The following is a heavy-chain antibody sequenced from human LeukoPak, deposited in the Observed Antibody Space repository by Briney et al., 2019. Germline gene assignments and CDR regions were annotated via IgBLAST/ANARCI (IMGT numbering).Heavy chain of an antibody. CDR2: INPGGGST. D-gene: IGHD4-17*01. Sequence: GSSVKVSCKASGYTFTRYYTHWVRQAPGQGLDWMGVINPGGGSTSYAQKFQGRVTMTSDTSTSTVYMELSSMRSEDTAVYYCARGYTVTTYWGQGTLVTVSS. J-gene: IGHJ4*02. CDR1: GYTFTRYY. V-gene: IGHV1-46*01. CDR3: ARGYTVTTY.